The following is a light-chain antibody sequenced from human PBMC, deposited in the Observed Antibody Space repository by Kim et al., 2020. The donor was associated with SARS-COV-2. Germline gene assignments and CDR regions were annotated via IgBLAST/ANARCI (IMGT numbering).Light chain of an antibody. V-gene: IGLV6-57*03. CDR1: SGPFVSRY. Sequence: GKTLTISCPRNSGPFVSRYVHWYQQRPGSGPNIVIYEGYQRRYGVPDRFSGSIDGSSNSASLTISGLKTEDAADYYCQSYENNNWVFGGGTQLTVL. CDR3: QSYENNNWV. CDR2: EGY. J-gene: IGLJ3*02.